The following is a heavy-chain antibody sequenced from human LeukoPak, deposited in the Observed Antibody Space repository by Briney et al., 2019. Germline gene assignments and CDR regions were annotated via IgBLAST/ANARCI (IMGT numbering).Heavy chain of an antibody. J-gene: IGHJ4*02. CDR3: AREGRLPALDY. V-gene: IGHV1-69*04. D-gene: IGHD4-11*01. CDR1: RGTFSSYA. CDR2: IIPILGIA. Sequence: ASVKVSCKASRGTFSSYAISWVRQAPGQGLEWMGRIIPILGIANYAQKFQGRVTITADKSTSTAYMELSSLRSEDTAVYYCAREGRLPALDYWGQGTLVTVSS.